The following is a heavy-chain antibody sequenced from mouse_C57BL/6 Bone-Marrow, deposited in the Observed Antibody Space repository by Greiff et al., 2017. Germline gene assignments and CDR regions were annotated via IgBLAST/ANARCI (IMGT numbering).Heavy chain of an antibody. CDR2: ISSGGSYT. D-gene: IGHD2-3*01. V-gene: IGHV5-6*02. CDR1: GFTFSSYG. J-gene: IGHJ3*01. CDR3: ARRRDDGYWAPFAY. Sequence: DVMLVESGGDLVKPGGSLKLSCAASGFTFSSYGMSWVRQTPDKRLEWVANISSGGSYTYYPDSVKGRFTISRDNAKNTLYLQMSSLKSEDTAMYYGARRRDDGYWAPFAYWCQGTLVTVSA.